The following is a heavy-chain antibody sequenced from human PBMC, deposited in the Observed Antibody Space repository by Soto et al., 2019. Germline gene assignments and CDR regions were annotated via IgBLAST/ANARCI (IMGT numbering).Heavy chain of an antibody. Sequence: PSETLSLTCTVSGDSITSNSYFWAWIRQPPGKGLEWIGSIYYSGTTYHNPSLKSRVTISVDRSNNQFSLKLTSVTAADTAVYYCARLGGFFQALDSWGQGTLVTVSS. CDR3: ARLGGFFQALDS. D-gene: IGHD2-15*01. V-gene: IGHV4-39*01. CDR1: GDSITSNSYF. CDR2: IYYSGTT. J-gene: IGHJ4*02.